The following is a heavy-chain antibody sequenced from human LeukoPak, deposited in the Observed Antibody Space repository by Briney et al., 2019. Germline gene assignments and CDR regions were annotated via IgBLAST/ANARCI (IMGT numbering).Heavy chain of an antibody. D-gene: IGHD1-26*01. CDR3: SYSIDLYGMDV. CDR1: GFTFSSYA. Sequence: GGSLRLSCAASGFTFSSYAMHWVRQAPGKGLEWVAVISYDGSNKYYADSVKGRFTISRDNAKNSLYLQMNSLRAEDTAVYYCSYSIDLYGMDVWGQGTTVTVSS. V-gene: IGHV3-30-3*01. J-gene: IGHJ6*02. CDR2: ISYDGSNK.